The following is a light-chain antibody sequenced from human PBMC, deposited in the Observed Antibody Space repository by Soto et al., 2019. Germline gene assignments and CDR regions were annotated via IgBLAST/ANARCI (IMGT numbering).Light chain of an antibody. CDR1: SSDIGGYNS. CDR2: EVT. V-gene: IGLV2-14*01. Sequence: QSALTQPASVSGSPGQSITISCTGTSSDIGGYNSVSWFQQHPGKAPKLMIYEVTDWPSGVSNRFSGSKFDNTASLTISGLQAEDEADYFCASYTTTGTVLFGAGTKLTVL. CDR3: ASYTTTGTVL. J-gene: IGLJ2*01.